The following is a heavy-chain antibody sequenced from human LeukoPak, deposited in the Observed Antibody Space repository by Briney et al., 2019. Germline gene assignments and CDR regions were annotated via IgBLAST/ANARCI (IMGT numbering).Heavy chain of an antibody. D-gene: IGHD2-15*01. CDR2: IRNGGSTV. V-gene: IGHV3-11*01. Sequence: PGGSLRLSCAASGFTFSDYYMSWIRQAPGKGLEWVSYIRNGGSTVYYADSVKGRFTISRDNAKNSLYLQMNSLRAEDTAVYYCARVAAPGADYWGQGTLVTVAS. J-gene: IGHJ4*02. CDR3: ARVAAPGADY. CDR1: GFTFSDYY.